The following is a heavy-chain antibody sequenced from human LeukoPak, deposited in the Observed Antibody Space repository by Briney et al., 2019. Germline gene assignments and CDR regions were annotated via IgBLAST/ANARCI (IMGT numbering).Heavy chain of an antibody. CDR1: GYSFTSNW. D-gene: IGHD3-16*01. Sequence: GESLKISCKGSGYSFTSNWIGWVRQMPGKGLEWMGIIYAGDSETTYSPSFQGQVTISADKSITTAYLQWGSLKASDTAMYYCARHPWGIKVADYWGQGTLVTVSS. CDR2: IYAGDSET. J-gene: IGHJ4*02. V-gene: IGHV5-51*01. CDR3: ARHPWGIKVADY.